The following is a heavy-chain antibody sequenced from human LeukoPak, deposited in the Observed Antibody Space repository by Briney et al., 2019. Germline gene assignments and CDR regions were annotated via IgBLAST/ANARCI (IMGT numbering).Heavy chain of an antibody. Sequence: GGSLRLSCAASGFTFSSYSMNWVRQAPGKGLEWVSSISSSGSYIYYADSVKGRFTISRDNAKNSLYLQMNSLRAEDTAVYYCARDLLGWYYFDYWGQGTLVTVSS. J-gene: IGHJ4*02. CDR1: GFTFSSYS. D-gene: IGHD6-19*01. V-gene: IGHV3-21*01. CDR3: ARDLLGWYYFDY. CDR2: ISSSGSYI.